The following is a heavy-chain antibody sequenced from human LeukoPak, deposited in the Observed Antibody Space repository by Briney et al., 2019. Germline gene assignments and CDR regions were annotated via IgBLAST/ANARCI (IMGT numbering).Heavy chain of an antibody. V-gene: IGHV4-59*08. CDR1: GGSISSYY. J-gene: IGHJ3*02. CDR2: IYYTGST. CDR3: ARGDYYDN. D-gene: IGHD3-10*01. Sequence: SETLSLTCTVSGGSISSYYWSWIRQPPGKGQEWIGYIYYTGSTNYSPSLKSRVTISVDTSKNQYSLKLSFVTAADTAVYYCARGDYYDNWGQGTMVTVSS.